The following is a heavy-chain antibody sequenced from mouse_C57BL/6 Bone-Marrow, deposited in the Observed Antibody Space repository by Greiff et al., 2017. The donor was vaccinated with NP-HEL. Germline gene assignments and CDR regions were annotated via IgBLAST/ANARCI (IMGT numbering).Heavy chain of an antibody. CDR2: ISSGSSTI. J-gene: IGHJ4*01. Sequence: EVHLVESGGGLVKPGGSLKLSCAASGFTFSDYGMHWVRQAPEKGLEWVAYISSGSSTIYYADTVKGRFTISRDNAKNTLFLQMTSLRSEDTAMYYCARRPVVPIYAMDYWGQGTSVTVSS. V-gene: IGHV5-17*01. CDR1: GFTFSDYG. CDR3: ARRPVVPIYAMDY. D-gene: IGHD1-1*01.